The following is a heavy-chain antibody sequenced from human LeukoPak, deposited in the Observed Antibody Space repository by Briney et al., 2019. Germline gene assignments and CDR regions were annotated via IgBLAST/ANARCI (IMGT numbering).Heavy chain of an antibody. V-gene: IGHV3-21*01. J-gene: IGHJ4*02. CDR2: ISSGSDYL. Sequence: PGGSLRLSCVASGFTYRRYSMNWVRQARGKGLEWVSSISSGSDYLYHADSVRGRFTISRDNARNSLFLQMDDLRAEDTALYYCARDLSSGMPGGFDYWGQGILVTVSS. D-gene: IGHD2-2*01. CDR3: ARDLSSGMPGGFDY. CDR1: GFTYRRYS.